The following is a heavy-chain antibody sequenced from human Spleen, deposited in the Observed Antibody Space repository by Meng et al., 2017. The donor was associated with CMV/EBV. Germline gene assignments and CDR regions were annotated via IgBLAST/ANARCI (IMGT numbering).Heavy chain of an antibody. CDR2: ITSGSSIT. D-gene: IGHD2-2*01. CDR3: TRGRLSPGYCSSSSCPPSIDY. J-gene: IGHJ4*02. Sequence: GESLKISCAASGFHFDKYNMHWVRQAPGKGPEWTSYITSGSSITYYADSVKGRFTISRDNARNSLFLQMNILRAEDTAVYYCTRGRLSPGYCSSSSCPPSIDYWGQGTLVTVSS. CDR1: GFHFDKYN. V-gene: IGHV3-48*04.